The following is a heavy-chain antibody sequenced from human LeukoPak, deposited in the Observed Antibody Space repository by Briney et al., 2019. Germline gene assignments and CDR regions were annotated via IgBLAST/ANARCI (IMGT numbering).Heavy chain of an antibody. J-gene: IGHJ3*02. D-gene: IGHD4-17*01. CDR2: IIPIFGTA. Sequence: SVKVSCKASGGTFSSYAISWVRQAPGQGLEWMGGIIPIFGTANYAQKFQERVTITRDMSTSTAYMELSSLRSEDTAVYYCAAEYGDADAFDIWGQGTMVTVSS. V-gene: IGHV1-69*05. CDR3: AAEYGDADAFDI. CDR1: GGTFSSYA.